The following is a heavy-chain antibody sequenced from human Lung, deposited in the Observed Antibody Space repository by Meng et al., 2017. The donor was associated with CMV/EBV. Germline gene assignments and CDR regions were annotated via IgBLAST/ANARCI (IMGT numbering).Heavy chain of an antibody. D-gene: IGHD5/OR15-5a*01. J-gene: IGHJ4*02. Sequence: ETLSLTCAASGFSVSENYVSWVRQAPGKGLSWVSVIYGDGKTYYSDSVVGRFTISRDNSRNTVFLQMNNLGADDTANYFCARGSVYFDRWGQGTRVTVAS. CDR2: IYGDGKT. CDR1: GFSVSENY. V-gene: IGHV3-53*01. CDR3: ARGSVYFDR.